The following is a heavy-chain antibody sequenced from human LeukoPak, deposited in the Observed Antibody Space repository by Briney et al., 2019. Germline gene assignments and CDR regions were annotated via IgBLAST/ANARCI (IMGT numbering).Heavy chain of an antibody. J-gene: IGHJ4*02. CDR1: GFTFSSYS. V-gene: IGHV3-21*04. CDR2: ITSSTSYI. CDR3: AKGSTNARPYYFDY. D-gene: IGHD2-8*01. Sequence: GGSLRLSCAASGFTFSSYSMNWVRQAPGKGLEWVSSITSSTSYIYYADSVKGRFTISRDNSKNTLYLQMNSLRAEDTAVYYCAKGSTNARPYYFDYWGQGSLVTVSS.